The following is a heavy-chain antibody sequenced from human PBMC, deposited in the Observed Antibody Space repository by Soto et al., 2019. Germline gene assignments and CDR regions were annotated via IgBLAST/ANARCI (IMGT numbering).Heavy chain of an antibody. CDR3: VKERYAQLWLEDYGMDV. V-gene: IGHV3-30*18. CDR1: GFTFSSYG. CDR2: ISYDGTDK. J-gene: IGHJ6*02. Sequence: QVQLVESGGGVVQPGRSLRLSCAASGFTFSSYGIHWVRQAPGKGLEWVALISYDGTDKCYADSVKGRFTISRDNSKNTLYLQMSSLGPEDTAVYYCVKERYAQLWLEDYGMDVWGQGTTVTV. D-gene: IGHD5-18*01.